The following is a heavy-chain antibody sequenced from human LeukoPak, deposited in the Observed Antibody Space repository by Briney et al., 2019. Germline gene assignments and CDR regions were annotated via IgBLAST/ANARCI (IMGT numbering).Heavy chain of an antibody. V-gene: IGHV1-2*02. CDR1: GYTFTGYY. CDR3: ARDCRIGVLAAMHDWFDP. D-gene: IGHD2-2*01. Sequence: GASVKVSCKASGYTFTGYYMHWVRQAPGQGLEWMGWINPNSGGTNYAQKFQGRVTMTRDTSISTAYMELSRLRSDDTAVYYCARDCRIGVLAAMHDWFDPWGQGTLVTVSS. CDR2: INPNSGGT. J-gene: IGHJ5*02.